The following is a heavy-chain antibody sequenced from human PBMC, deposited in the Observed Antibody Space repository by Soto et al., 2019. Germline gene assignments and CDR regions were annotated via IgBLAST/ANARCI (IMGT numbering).Heavy chain of an antibody. Sequence: SETLSLTCAVYGGSFSVYYWSLIRQPPGKGLEWVGEINHSGSTNYNPSLKSRVTISVDTSKKPFSLKLSSVTAAATAVYYCARAQVLKSNWFDPWGQGPRVTVSS. CDR3: ARAQVLKSNWFDP. V-gene: IGHV4-34*01. J-gene: IGHJ5*02. CDR1: GGSFSVYY. CDR2: INHSGST. D-gene: IGHD2-8*01.